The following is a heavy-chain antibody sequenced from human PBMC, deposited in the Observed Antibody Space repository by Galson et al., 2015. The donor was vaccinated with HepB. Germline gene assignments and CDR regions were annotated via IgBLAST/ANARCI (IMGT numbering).Heavy chain of an antibody. CDR1: GFTFTNYA. D-gene: IGHD3-10*01. J-gene: IGHJ2*01. CDR3: AKGYGSGSYWYFDL. CDR2: IIGSGGRT. V-gene: IGHV3-23*01. Sequence: SLRLSCAASGFTFTNYAMNWVRQAPGKGLEWVSVIIGSGGRTNYADSVKGRFTISRDNSKNTLYLQMNSLRAEDMAVYYCAKGYGSGSYWYFDLWGRGTLVTVSS.